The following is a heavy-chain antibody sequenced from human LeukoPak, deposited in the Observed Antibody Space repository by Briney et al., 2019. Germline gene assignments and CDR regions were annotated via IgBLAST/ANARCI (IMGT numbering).Heavy chain of an antibody. J-gene: IGHJ1*01. Sequence: PGGSLRLSCVASGFSFSDSTMSWVRRAAGKGLEWVAKMKEDGSDENYVDSVKGRFTISRDNARNSLHLQMKSLRAEDTAVYFCAKGGAGGGYFPTWGQGILVIVSS. CDR2: MKEDGSDE. D-gene: IGHD3-16*01. CDR3: AKGGAGGGYFPT. V-gene: IGHV3-7*03. CDR1: GFSFSDST.